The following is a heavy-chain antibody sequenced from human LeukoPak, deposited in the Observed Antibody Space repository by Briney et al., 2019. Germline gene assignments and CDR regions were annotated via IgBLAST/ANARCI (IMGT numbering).Heavy chain of an antibody. J-gene: IGHJ4*02. Sequence: PGGSLTLSCVASGFTSDAYGTSWVRQAAGKGLEWVAAINWNGGSTAYADSVKGRFTISRDNAKNSLYLQMNSLRVEDTALYYCAQLSSSYLAGDYWGQGTLVTVSS. V-gene: IGHV3-20*04. CDR1: GFTSDAYG. CDR3: AQLSSSYLAGDY. CDR2: INWNGGST. D-gene: IGHD6-6*01.